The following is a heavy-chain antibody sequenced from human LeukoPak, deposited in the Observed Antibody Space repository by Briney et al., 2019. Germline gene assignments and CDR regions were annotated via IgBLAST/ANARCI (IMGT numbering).Heavy chain of an antibody. CDR1: GDSISTSTYY. CDR2: IYFGGGT. D-gene: IGHD5-12*01. Sequence: PSETLSLTCTVSGDSISTSTYYWGWIRQPPGKGLEWIGSIYFGGGTYYNPSLKSRVTISVDTSKNQFSLKLSSVTAADTAVYYCARSDIVATIGYFDYWGQGTLVTVSS. CDR3: ARSDIVATIGYFDY. V-gene: IGHV4-39*07. J-gene: IGHJ4*02.